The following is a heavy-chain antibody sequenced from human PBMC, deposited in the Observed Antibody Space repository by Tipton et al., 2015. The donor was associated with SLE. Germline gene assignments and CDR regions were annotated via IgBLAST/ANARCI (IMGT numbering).Heavy chain of an antibody. V-gene: IGHV3-43*01. CDR1: GFAFDDYT. J-gene: IGHJ1*01. Sequence: GSLRLSCAASGFAFDDYTMHWVRQAPGKGLQWVSLISWDGDKTYSADSMQGRFTISRDNSKNSLYLQMNSLTSDDTALYYCVKGGRGYSRHPPVQCFRHWRQESLGTRSS. D-gene: IGHD5-12*01. CDR2: ISWDGDKT. CDR3: VKGGRGYSRHPPVQCFRH.